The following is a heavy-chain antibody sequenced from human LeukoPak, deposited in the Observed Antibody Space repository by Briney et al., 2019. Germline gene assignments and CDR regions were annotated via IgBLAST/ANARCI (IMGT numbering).Heavy chain of an antibody. CDR3: ASRVVSEFDY. J-gene: IGHJ4*02. V-gene: IGHV3-48*03. Sequence: GGSLRLSCAASGFTVSSYEMTWVRQAPGRGLEWVSYISSSGKTIYYADSVKGRFTISRDNAKNSLYLHMNSLRAEDTAVYYCASRVVSEFDYWGQGTLVTVSS. CDR1: GFTVSSYE. D-gene: IGHD3-22*01. CDR2: ISSSGKTI.